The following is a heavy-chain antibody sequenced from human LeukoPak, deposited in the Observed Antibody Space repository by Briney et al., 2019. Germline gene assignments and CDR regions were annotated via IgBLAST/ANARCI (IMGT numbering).Heavy chain of an antibody. V-gene: IGHV3-49*04. CDR1: GFTFSNYG. CDR2: IRSKAYGGTT. D-gene: IGHD6-19*01. Sequence: GGSLRLSCAASGFTFSNYGMHWVRQAPGKGLEWVGFIRSKAYGGTTEYAASVKGRFTISRDDSKSIAYLQMNSLKTEDTAVYYCTRVSGWYYFDYWGQGTLVTVSS. CDR3: TRVSGWYYFDY. J-gene: IGHJ4*02.